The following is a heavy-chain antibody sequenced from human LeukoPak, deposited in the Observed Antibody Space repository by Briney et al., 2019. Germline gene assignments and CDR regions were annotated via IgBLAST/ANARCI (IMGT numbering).Heavy chain of an antibody. V-gene: IGHV3-23*01. D-gene: IGHD4-17*01. J-gene: IGHJ5*02. Sequence: GGSLRLSCAASGFTFSSYAMSWVRQAPGEGLEWVSGISGSGGNTYYADSVKGRFTISRDNSENTLYLQMNTLRAEDTAVYYCAKGLSMVTTDGRWFDPWGQGTLVTVSS. CDR3: AKGLSMVTTDGRWFDP. CDR2: ISGSGGNT. CDR1: GFTFSSYA.